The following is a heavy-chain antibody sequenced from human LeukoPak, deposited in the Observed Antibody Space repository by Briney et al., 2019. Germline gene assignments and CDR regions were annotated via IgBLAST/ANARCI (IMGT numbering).Heavy chain of an antibody. CDR1: GGTLSNHG. V-gene: IGHV1-69*05. D-gene: IGHD3-16*02. Sequence: SVKVSCKASGGTLSNHGVSWVRQAPGQGLEWMGRIIPVSGTTNYAQKFQGRVTITTDESTSTVYMDLSSLRSEDTAVYYCALGGVIYFYYYYYMDVWGKGTTVTVSS. CDR3: ALGGVIYFYYYYYMDV. CDR2: IIPVSGTT. J-gene: IGHJ6*03.